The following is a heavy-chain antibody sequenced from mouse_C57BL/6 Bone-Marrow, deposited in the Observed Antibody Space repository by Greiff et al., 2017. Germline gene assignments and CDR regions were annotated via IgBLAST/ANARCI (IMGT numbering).Heavy chain of an antibody. J-gene: IGHJ4*01. CDR1: GYTFTSYW. D-gene: IGHD1-1*01. V-gene: IGHV1-64*01. CDR2: IHPNSGST. CDR3: ARFTTVVVPMVY. Sequence: VQLQQPGAELVKPGASVKLSCKASGYTFTSYWMHWVKQRPGQGLEWIGMIHPNSGSTNYNEKFKSKATLTVDKSSSTAYMQLSSLTSEDSAVYYGARFTTVVVPMVYWGQGTSVTVSS.